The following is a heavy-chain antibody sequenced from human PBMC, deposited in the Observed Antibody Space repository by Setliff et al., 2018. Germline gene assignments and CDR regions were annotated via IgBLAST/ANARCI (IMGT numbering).Heavy chain of an antibody. CDR3: ARGGVTAVWDLTD. J-gene: IGHJ4*02. CDR2: VFFTGDT. CDR1: DDSISSRHYY. D-gene: IGHD2-21*02. V-gene: IGHV4-61*01. Sequence: KPSETLSLTCTVSDDSISSRHYYWSWIRQPPGKGLEWIGYVFFTGDTDYNPSLGSRVTISLDRSKTQFSLKLSSVTAADTAVYYCARGGVTAVWDLTDWGQGTLVTVSS.